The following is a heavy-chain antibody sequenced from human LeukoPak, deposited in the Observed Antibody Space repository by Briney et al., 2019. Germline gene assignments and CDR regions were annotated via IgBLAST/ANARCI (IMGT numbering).Heavy chain of an antibody. CDR2: INPDGTII. CDR1: GFSYTDYW. V-gene: IGHV3-74*01. Sequence: PGGSLRLSCVGSGFSYTDYWMHWFRHAPGKGPVWVSRINPDGTIIDYADSVKGRFSISRDNAKNLLYLQMNNLRAEDTAVYYCLRDRGYSTYDCWGQGTLVTVSS. CDR3: LRDRGYSTYDC. D-gene: IGHD6-13*01. J-gene: IGHJ4*02.